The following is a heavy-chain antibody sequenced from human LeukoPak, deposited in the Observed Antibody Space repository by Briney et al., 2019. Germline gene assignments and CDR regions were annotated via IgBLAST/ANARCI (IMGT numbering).Heavy chain of an antibody. CDR2: INPNSGGT. CDR3: ARDPPAAGPTTAGDY. D-gene: IGHD6-13*01. Sequence: APVKVSCKASGYTFTGYYMHWVRQAPGQGLEWMGWINPNSGGTNYAQKFQGRVTMTRDTSISTAYMELSRLRSDDTAVYYCARDPPAAGPTTAGDYWGQGTLVTVSS. J-gene: IGHJ4*02. V-gene: IGHV1-2*02. CDR1: GYTFTGYY.